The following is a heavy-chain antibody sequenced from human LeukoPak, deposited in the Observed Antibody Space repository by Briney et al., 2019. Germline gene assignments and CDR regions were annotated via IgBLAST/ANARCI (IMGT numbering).Heavy chain of an antibody. Sequence: SQTLSLTCTVSGGSISSGSYYWSWIRQPAGKGREWIGRIYSSGSTIYNPSLKSRVTISVDTSKNQFSLKLSAVTAADTAVYYCARGVTLPYYYYMDVWGKGTTVTVSS. D-gene: IGHD2/OR15-2a*01. CDR2: IYSSGST. CDR1: GGSISSGSYY. CDR3: ARGVTLPYYYYMDV. V-gene: IGHV4-61*02. J-gene: IGHJ6*03.